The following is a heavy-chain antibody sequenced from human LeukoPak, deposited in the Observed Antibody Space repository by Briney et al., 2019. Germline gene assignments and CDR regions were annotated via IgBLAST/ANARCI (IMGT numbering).Heavy chain of an antibody. Sequence: SGPTLLNPTQTLTLTCTFSGFSLSSSGMRVNWVRQPPGKALEWLARIDWNDDKFYNTSLKTRLTISRDTSKDQVVLTMTNMDPVDTATYYCARMTPDSSGLFEYWGQGTLVTVSS. CDR1: GFSLSSSGMR. V-gene: IGHV2-70*04. CDR2: IDWNDDK. CDR3: ARMTPDSSGLFEY. J-gene: IGHJ4*02. D-gene: IGHD6-19*01.